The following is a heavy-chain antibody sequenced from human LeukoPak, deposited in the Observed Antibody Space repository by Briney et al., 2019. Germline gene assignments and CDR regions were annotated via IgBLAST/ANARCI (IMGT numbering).Heavy chain of an antibody. J-gene: IGHJ4*02. CDR1: GYSISSGYY. CDR3: ARATTPLAYCGGDCYPIFDY. Sequence: SETLSLTCTVSGYSISSGYYWGWIRQPPGKGLEWIGSIYHSGSTYYNPSLKSRVTISVDTSKNQFSLKLSSVTAADTAVYYCARATTPLAYCGGDCYPIFDYWGQGTLVTVSS. D-gene: IGHD2-21*02. V-gene: IGHV4-38-2*02. CDR2: IYHSGST.